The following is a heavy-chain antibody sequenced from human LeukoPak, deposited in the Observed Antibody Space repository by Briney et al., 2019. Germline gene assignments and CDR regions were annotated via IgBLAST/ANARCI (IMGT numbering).Heavy chain of an antibody. V-gene: IGHV4-38-2*01. D-gene: IGHD2-21*01. CDR2: IYHSGST. CDR1: GYSIGSGYY. CDR3: ATASTYCGGDCYYFDY. Sequence: PSETLSLTCAVSGYSIGSGYYWGWIRQPPGKGLEWIGSIYHSGSTYYNPSLKSRVTISVDTSKNQFSLKLSSVTAADTAVYYCATASTYCGGDCYYFDYWGQGTLVTVSS. J-gene: IGHJ4*02.